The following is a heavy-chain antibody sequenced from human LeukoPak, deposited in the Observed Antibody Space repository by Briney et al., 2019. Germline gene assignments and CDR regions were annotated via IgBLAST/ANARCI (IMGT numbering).Heavy chain of an antibody. CDR1: GGSISSYY. J-gene: IGHJ4*02. CDR2: IYYSGST. V-gene: IGHV4-59*12. D-gene: IGHD3-16*02. CDR3: ARCPVYYDYVWGSYRKGYYFDY. Sequence: PSETLSLTCTVSGGSISSYYWSWIRQPPGKGLEWIGYIYYSGSTNYNPSLKSRVTISVDTSKNQFSLKLSSVTAADTAVYYCARCPVYYDYVWGSYRKGYYFDYWGQGTLVTVSS.